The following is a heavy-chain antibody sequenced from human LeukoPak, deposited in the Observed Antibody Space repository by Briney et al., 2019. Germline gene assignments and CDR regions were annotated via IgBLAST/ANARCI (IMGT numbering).Heavy chain of an antibody. J-gene: IGHJ4*02. CDR3: AIPLVRGSFDY. V-gene: IGHV4-31*03. CDR2: IYYSGST. CDR1: GGSVSNGAYK. D-gene: IGHD6-13*01. Sequence: SETLSLTCTVSGGSVSNGAYKWSWIRQHPGKGLEWLGYIYYSGSTFYNPSLKSRVTISVDTSKNQFSLKLSSVTAADTAVYYCAIPLVRGSFDYWGQGTLVTVSS.